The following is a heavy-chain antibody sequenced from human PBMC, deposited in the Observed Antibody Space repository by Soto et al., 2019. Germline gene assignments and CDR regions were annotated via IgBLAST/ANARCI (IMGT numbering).Heavy chain of an antibody. V-gene: IGHV1-69*13. D-gene: IGHD5-12*01. CDR3: ARFDVDIVRGFDY. Sequence: VASVKVSCKASGGTISSYAISWVRPAPGQGLEWMGGIIPIFGTANYAQKFQGRVTITADESTSTAYMELSSLRSEDTAVYHCARFDVDIVRGFDYWGQGTLVTVSS. CDR2: IIPIFGTA. J-gene: IGHJ4*02. CDR1: GGTISSYA.